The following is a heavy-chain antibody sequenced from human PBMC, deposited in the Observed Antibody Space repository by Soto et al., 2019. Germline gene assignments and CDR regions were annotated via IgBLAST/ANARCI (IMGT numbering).Heavy chain of an antibody. CDR1: GGTFSSYA. J-gene: IGHJ5*02. Sequence: QVPLVQSGAEVKKPGSSVTVSCKASGGTFSSYAIHWVRQAPGQGLEWMGGIIPMYGPAKYAQRFQGRVTITADESTTTVDMELNILTSQDTAVYYCARVTSMVRRVIDNWFDPWGHGTLVTVSS. V-gene: IGHV1-69*01. D-gene: IGHD3-10*01. CDR2: IIPMYGPA. CDR3: ARVTSMVRRVIDNWFDP.